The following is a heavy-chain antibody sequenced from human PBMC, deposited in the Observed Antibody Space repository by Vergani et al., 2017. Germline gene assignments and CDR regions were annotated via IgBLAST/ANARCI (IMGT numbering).Heavy chain of an antibody. Sequence: QVQLQESGPGLVKPSGTLSLTCAVSGGSISSSNWWSWVRQPPGKGLEWIGEIYHSGSTNYNPSLKSRVTISVDTSKNQFSLKLSSVTAADTAVYYCARCYDISGYNPYYFDYWGQGTLVTVSS. V-gene: IGHV4-4*02. CDR1: GGSISSSNW. CDR3: ARCYDISGYNPYYFDY. J-gene: IGHJ4*02. D-gene: IGHD3-22*01. CDR2: IYHSGST.